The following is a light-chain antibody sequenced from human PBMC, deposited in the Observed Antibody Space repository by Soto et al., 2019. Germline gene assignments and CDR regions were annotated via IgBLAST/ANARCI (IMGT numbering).Light chain of an antibody. CDR1: QSISSN. CDR2: GAS. V-gene: IGKV3-15*01. Sequence: EIVMTQSPATLSVSPLERATLSCRASQSISSNLAWYQQKNGQTPRLLIYGASTRAAGIPARFSGSGSGTDFTLTISSLQSEDFAVYYCQQYNNWPPFSFGPGTKVDI. CDR3: QQYNNWPPFS. J-gene: IGKJ3*01.